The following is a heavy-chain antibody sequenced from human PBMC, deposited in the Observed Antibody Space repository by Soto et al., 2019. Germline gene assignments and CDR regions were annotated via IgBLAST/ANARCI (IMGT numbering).Heavy chain of an antibody. V-gene: IGHV1-46*01. J-gene: IGHJ6*02. CDR3: ARGVIVVVPYGMDV. D-gene: IGHD2-2*01. CDR1: GYTFTSYY. CDR2: INPSGGYT. Sequence: ASVKVSCKASGYTFTSYYMNWVRQAPGQGLEWLGIINPSGGYTTYAQRFLGRVTMTSDTSTSTVYMELTSLRYDDTAVYYCARGVIVVVPYGMDVWGQGTTVTVSS.